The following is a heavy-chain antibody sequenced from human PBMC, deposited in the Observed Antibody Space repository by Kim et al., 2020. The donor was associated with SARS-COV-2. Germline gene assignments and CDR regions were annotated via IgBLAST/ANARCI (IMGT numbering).Heavy chain of an antibody. CDR3: ARDLFVDTAMVYYYGMDV. CDR2: ISSSSYI. V-gene: IGHV3-21*01. CDR1: GFTFSSYS. Sequence: GGSLRLSCAASGFTFSSYSMNWVRQAPGKGLEWVSSISSSSYIYYADSVKGRFTISRDNAKNSLYLQMNSLRAEDTAVYYCARDLFVDTAMVYYYGMDVWGQGTMVTVSS. D-gene: IGHD5-18*01. J-gene: IGHJ6*02.